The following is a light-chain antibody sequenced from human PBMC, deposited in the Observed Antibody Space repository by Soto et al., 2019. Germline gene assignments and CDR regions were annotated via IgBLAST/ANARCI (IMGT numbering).Light chain of an antibody. CDR2: AAS. V-gene: IGKV1-27*01. J-gene: IGKJ1*01. Sequence: DIQMTQSPSSLSASVGDRVTITCRASQGLSNYLAWYQQKPGKVPKLLIYAASTLQSGVPSRFSGSGSGTDFTLTISSLQPEDVATYYWQKYNSAPWTFGQGTKVEIK. CDR1: QGLSNY. CDR3: QKYNSAPWT.